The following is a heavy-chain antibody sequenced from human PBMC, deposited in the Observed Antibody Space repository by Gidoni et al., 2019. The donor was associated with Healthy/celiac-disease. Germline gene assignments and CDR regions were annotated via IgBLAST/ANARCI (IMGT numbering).Heavy chain of an antibody. CDR3: TTDYSEYSSPCGTETCDY. J-gene: IGHJ4*02. D-gene: IGHD6-6*01. V-gene: IGHV3-15*07. CDR2: IKSKTDGGTT. Sequence: EVQLVESGGGLVKPGGSLRLSCAASVFTFGNPWMTWVRQAPGKGLEWVGRIKSKTDGGTTDYAAPVKGRFTISRDDSKNTLYLQMNSLKTEDTAVYYCTTDYSEYSSPCGTETCDYWGQGTLVTVSS. CDR1: VFTFGNPW.